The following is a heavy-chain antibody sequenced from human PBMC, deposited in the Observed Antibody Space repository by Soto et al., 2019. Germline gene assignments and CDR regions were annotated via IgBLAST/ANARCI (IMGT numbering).Heavy chain of an antibody. D-gene: IGHD4-4*01. J-gene: IGHJ6*03. V-gene: IGHV4-34*01. Sequence: PSETLSLTCAVYGGSFSGYYWSWIRQPPGKGLEWIGEINHSGSTNYNPSLKSRVTISVDTSKNQFSLKLSSVTAADTAVYYCARDRAVTPLLPYYYYYYYMDVWGKGTTVTVSS. CDR3: ARDRAVTPLLPYYYYYYYMDV. CDR1: GGSFSGYY. CDR2: INHSGST.